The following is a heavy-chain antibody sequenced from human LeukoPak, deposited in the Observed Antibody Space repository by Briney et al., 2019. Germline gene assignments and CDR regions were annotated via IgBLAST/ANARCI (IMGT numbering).Heavy chain of an antibody. Sequence: ASVKVSCKASGYTFTSHYMHWVRQAPGQGLEWMGIINPNGGNTSYAQKFQGRVTMTRDTSTSTVYMELSSLRSEDTAVYYCARDSPYYDSSGHYFDYWGQGTLVTVSS. CDR3: ARDSPYYDSSGHYFDY. V-gene: IGHV1-46*03. J-gene: IGHJ4*02. D-gene: IGHD3-22*01. CDR1: GYTFTSHY. CDR2: INPNGGNT.